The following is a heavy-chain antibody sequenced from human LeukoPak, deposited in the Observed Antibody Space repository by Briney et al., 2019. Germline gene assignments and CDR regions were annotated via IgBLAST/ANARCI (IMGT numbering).Heavy chain of an antibody. V-gene: IGHV1-18*01. CDR2: ISAYNGNT. J-gene: IGHJ4*02. CDR1: GYTYTSYG. Sequence: ASVKVSCKASGYTYTSYGISWARQAPGQGLEWMGWISAYNGNTNYAQKLQGRVTMTTDTSTSTAYMELRSLRSDDTAVYYCAREPYYYDSTGFDYWGQGTLVTVSS. CDR3: AREPYYYDSTGFDY. D-gene: IGHD3-22*01.